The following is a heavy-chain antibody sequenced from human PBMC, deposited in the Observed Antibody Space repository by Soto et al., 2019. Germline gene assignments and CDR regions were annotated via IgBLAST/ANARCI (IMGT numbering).Heavy chain of an antibody. J-gene: IGHJ3*02. CDR2: INSDGSST. D-gene: IGHD3-9*01. CDR1: GFTFSSYW. V-gene: IGHV3-74*01. CDR3: ARGRVLGRYFDWPAFDI. Sequence: GGSLRLSCAASGFTFSSYWMHWVRQAPGKGLVWVSRINSDGSSTSYADSVKGRSTISRDNAKNTLYLQMNSLRAEDTAVYYCARGRVLGRYFDWPAFDIWGQGTMVTVSS.